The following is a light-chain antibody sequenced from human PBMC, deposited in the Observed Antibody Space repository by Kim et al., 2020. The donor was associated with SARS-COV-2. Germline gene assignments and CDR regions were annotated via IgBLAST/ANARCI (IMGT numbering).Light chain of an antibody. V-gene: IGKV3-15*01. J-gene: IGKJ2*01. Sequence: SPGERATLSCRASQSVSSNVAWYQQKPGQAPRLLISGASTRATGVPARFSGSGSGTEFTLTISSLQSEDFAVYYCQQYNNWPPPYTFGQGTKLEI. CDR1: QSVSSN. CDR2: GAS. CDR3: QQYNNWPPPYT.